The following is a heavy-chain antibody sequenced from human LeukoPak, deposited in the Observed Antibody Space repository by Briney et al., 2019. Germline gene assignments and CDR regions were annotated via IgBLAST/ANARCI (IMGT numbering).Heavy chain of an antibody. D-gene: IGHD6-13*01. CDR3: ATTFGSSGHYFDS. J-gene: IGHJ4*02. CDR1: GFTFSIYD. CDR2: ITSGNRRI. V-gene: IGHV3-48*02. Sequence: GGSLRLSCAASGFTFSIYDMNWVRLSPGKGLEWISDITSGNRRIYYADSVRGRFTISRDDSKNSVYLQMNSLRDEDTAVYYCATTFGSSGHYFDSWGQGTLVTVSS.